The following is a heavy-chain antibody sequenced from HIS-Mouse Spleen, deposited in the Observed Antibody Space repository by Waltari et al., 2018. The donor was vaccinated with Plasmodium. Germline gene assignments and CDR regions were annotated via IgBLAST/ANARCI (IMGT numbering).Heavy chain of an antibody. J-gene: IGHJ4*02. CDR1: GGSFSGYY. CDR3: ARGPGDIVATTFDY. D-gene: IGHD5-12*01. Sequence: QVQLQQWGAGLLQPSETLSLTCAVYGGSFSGYYWRWLRQPPGTGLEWIGEINHSGSTNYNPSLKSRVTISVDTSKNQFSLKLSSVTAADTAVYYCARGPGDIVATTFDYWGQGTLVTVSS. CDR2: INHSGST. V-gene: IGHV4-34*01.